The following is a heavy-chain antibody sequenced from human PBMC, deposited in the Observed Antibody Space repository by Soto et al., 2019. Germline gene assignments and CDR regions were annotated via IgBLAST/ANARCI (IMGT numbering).Heavy chain of an antibody. CDR3: AKGGSSSKFPFDY. CDR1: GFTFDDYA. CDR2: ISWNSGSI. J-gene: IGHJ4*02. D-gene: IGHD1-26*01. V-gene: IGHV3-9*01. Sequence: SLRLSCAASGFTFDDYAMHWVRQAPGKGLEWVSGISWNSGSISYADSVKGRFTISRDNAKNSLYLQMNSLRAEDTALYYCAKGGSSSKFPFDYWGQGTLVTVSS.